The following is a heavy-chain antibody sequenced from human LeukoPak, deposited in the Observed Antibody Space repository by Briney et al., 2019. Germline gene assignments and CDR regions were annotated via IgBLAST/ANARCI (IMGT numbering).Heavy chain of an antibody. V-gene: IGHV3-11*04. CDR1: GGSISSYY. Sequence: LSLTCTVSGGSISSYYWSWIRQAPGKGLEWVSYISSSGSTIYYADSVKGRFTISRDNAKNSLYLQMNSLRAEDTAVYYCARDRWCSSTSCHIFDAFDIWGQGTMVTVSS. CDR3: ARDRWCSSTSCHIFDAFDI. D-gene: IGHD2-2*01. CDR2: ISSSGSTI. J-gene: IGHJ3*02.